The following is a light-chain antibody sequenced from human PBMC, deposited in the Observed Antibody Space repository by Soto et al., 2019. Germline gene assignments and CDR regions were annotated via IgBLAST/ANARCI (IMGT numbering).Light chain of an antibody. V-gene: IGKV3-20*01. CDR2: GAS. J-gene: IGKJ1*01. CDR1: QTVSSSY. CDR3: QQLKSSLRT. Sequence: EIVLTQSPGTLSLSPGERATLSCRASQTVSSSYLAWYQQKPGQAPRLLIYGASTRATGIPGRFSGSASGTDFTLTISSLQPEDFASYYCQQLKSSLRTFGQGTRVEIK.